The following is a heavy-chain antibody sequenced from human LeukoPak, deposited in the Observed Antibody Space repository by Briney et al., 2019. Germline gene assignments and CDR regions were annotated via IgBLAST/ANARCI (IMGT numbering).Heavy chain of an antibody. Sequence: PSETLSLTCAVYGGSFSGYYWSWIRQPPGKGLEWIGETNHSGSTNYNPSLKSRVTISVDTSKNQFSLKLSSVTAADTAVYYCARFPYYFDYWGQGTLVTVSS. CDR3: ARFPYYFDY. V-gene: IGHV4-34*01. CDR1: GGSFSGYY. J-gene: IGHJ4*02. CDR2: TNHSGST.